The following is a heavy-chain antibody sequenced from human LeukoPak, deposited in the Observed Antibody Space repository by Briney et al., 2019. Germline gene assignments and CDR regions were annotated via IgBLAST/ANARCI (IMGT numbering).Heavy chain of an antibody. CDR1: GGSFSGYY. J-gene: IGHJ4*02. CDR2: INHSGST. Sequence: KSSETLSLTCAVYGGSFSGYYWSWIRQPPGKGLEWIGEINHSGSTNYNPSLKSRVTISVDTSTNQFSLKLSSVTAADTAVYYCARGSGVVAARTFDYWGQGTLVTVSS. V-gene: IGHV4-34*01. CDR3: ARGSGVVAARTFDY. D-gene: IGHD2-15*01.